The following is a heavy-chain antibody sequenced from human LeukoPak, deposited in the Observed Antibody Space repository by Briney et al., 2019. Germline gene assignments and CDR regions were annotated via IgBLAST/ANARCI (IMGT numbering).Heavy chain of an antibody. CDR3: AKLGGYNRNYVLDY. J-gene: IGHJ4*02. D-gene: IGHD1-7*01. CDR1: GFTFSSYA. CDR2: ISGSGGST. V-gene: IGHV3-23*01. Sequence: PGGSLRLFCAASGFTFSSYAMSWVRQAPGKELEWVSTISGSGGSTYYSDYVKGRFTISRDNSKNTLYLEMNSLRAEDTAVYYCAKLGGYNRNYVLDYWGQGTLVTVSS.